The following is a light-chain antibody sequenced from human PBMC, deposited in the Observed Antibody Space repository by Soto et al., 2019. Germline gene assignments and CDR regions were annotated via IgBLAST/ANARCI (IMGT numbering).Light chain of an antibody. J-gene: IGLJ1*01. CDR2: EVS. CDR1: SSDVGGYNY. CDR3: SSYRTGGPFV. Sequence: QSALTQPASVSGSPGQSIAISCTGTSSDVGGYNYVSWYQQIPGKAPKPLISEVSNRPSGVSHRFSGSKSGNTASLTISGLQAEDEADYYCSSYRTGGPFVFGTGTKATVL. V-gene: IGLV2-14*01.